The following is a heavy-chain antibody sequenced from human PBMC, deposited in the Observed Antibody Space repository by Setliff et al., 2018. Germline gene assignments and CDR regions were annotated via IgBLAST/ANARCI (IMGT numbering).Heavy chain of an antibody. D-gene: IGHD1-26*01. V-gene: IGHV1-69*10. CDR3: ASCSGRAPCLLPTI. Sequence: SVKVSCKASGYTFTSYAISWVRQAPGQGLEWMGGIIPILGIANYAQKFQGRVTITADKSTSTAYMELSSLRSEDTAVYYCASCSGRAPCLLPTIWGQGTLVTVSS. CDR1: GYTFTSYA. J-gene: IGHJ4*02. CDR2: IIPILGIA.